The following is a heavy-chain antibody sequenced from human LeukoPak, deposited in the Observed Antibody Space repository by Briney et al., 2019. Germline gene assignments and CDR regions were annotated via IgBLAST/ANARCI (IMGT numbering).Heavy chain of an antibody. J-gene: IGHJ4*02. CDR2: IYYSGTT. Sequence: PSETLSLTCSVSGDSISSSNYYWGCIRQPPGKGLEWIGSIYYSGTTYYNPSLKSRVTISVNTSKNHFSLKLSSVSAADTAVYYCVSGYYYGSADYWGQGTLVTVSS. V-gene: IGHV4-39*02. D-gene: IGHD3-10*01. CDR1: GDSISSSNYY. CDR3: VSGYYYGSADY.